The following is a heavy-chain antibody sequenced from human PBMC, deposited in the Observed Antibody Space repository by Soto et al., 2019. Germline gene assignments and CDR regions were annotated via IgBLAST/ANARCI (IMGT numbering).Heavy chain of an antibody. Sequence: QVQLQQWGAGLLKPSETLSLTCAVFGGYVNSGNYYWSWIRQPPGKGREWIGEMSHSGGTHFNPSLKRRVTISVDTSKNQFSLKMRSVTAADTALYYCARVERGTATTVVDALDIWGPGTMVTVSS. CDR1: GGYVNSGNYY. D-gene: IGHD1-1*01. CDR3: ARVERGTATTVVDALDI. CDR2: MSHSGGT. J-gene: IGHJ3*02. V-gene: IGHV4-34*01.